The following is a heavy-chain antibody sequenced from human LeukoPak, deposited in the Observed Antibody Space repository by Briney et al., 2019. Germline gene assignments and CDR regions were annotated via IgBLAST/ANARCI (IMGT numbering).Heavy chain of an antibody. CDR3: ARDQRGWYFDY. Sequence: GGSLRLSCAASGFTVSSNYMSWVRQAPGKGLEWVAVIWYDGSNKYYADSVKGRFTISRDNSKNTLYLQMNSLRAEDTAVYYCARDQRGWYFDYWGQGTLVTVSS. J-gene: IGHJ4*02. D-gene: IGHD6-19*01. CDR1: GFTVSSNY. CDR2: IWYDGSNK. V-gene: IGHV3-33*08.